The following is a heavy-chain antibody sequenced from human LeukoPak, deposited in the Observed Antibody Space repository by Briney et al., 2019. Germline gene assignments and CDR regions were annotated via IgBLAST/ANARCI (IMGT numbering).Heavy chain of an antibody. Sequence: ASVKVSCKASGYTFTGYYMHWVRQAPGQGLEWMGWINPNSGGTNYAQKFQGRVTMTRDTSISTAYMELSRLRSDDTAVYYCARVRGQVVTPPTPLDYYYYGMDVWGQGTTVTVSS. V-gene: IGHV1-2*02. J-gene: IGHJ6*02. CDR2: INPNSGGT. D-gene: IGHD2-15*01. CDR3: ARVRGQVVTPPTPLDYYYYGMDV. CDR1: GYTFTGYY.